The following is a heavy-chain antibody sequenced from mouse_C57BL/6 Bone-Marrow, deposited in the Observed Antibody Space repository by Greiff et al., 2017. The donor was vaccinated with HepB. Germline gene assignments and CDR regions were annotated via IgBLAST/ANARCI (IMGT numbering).Heavy chain of an antibody. V-gene: IGHV5-12*01. CDR1: GFTFSDYY. J-gene: IGHJ4*01. CDR3: ARLPFYAMDY. Sequence: EVKLQESGGGLVQPGGSLKLSCAASGFTFSDYYMYWVRQTPEKRLEWVAYISNGGGSTYYPDTVKGRFTISRDNAKNTLYLQMSRLKSEDTAMYYCARLPFYAMDYWGQGTSVTVSS. CDR2: ISNGGGST.